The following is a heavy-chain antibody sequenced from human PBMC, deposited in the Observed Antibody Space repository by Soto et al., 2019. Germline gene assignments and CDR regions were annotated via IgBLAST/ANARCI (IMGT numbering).Heavy chain of an antibody. CDR1: GGSGGSISSGGYY. J-gene: IGHJ4*02. CDR3: PRGQQHLAADY. D-gene: IGHD6-13*01. Sequence: SETLSLTCSVSGGSGGSISSGGYYWSWIRQLPGKGLEWIGYIYYSGTTYYNPSLESRVTISVDMSRNQFSLKVNSVTAADTAVYYCPRGQQHLAADYWGKGTLVTVS. CDR2: IYYSGTT. V-gene: IGHV4-31*03.